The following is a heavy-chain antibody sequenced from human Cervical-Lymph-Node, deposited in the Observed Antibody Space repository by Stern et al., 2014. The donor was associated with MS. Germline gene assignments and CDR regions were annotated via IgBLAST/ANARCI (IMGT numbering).Heavy chain of an antibody. D-gene: IGHD3-3*01. V-gene: IGHV4-59*08. J-gene: IGHJ4*02. CDR2: VHYSGTT. CDR3: TRGVGGARGFYDY. CDR1: GGPISDYF. Sequence: QLQLQESGPGLVKPSETLSLTCTVGGGPISDYFWNWIRQFPGKGLEWIGYVHYSGTTKYNPTLKSRVSISLDTSLSQFSLNLSSVTTADTAVYYCTRGVGGARGFYDYWGQGALVTAAS.